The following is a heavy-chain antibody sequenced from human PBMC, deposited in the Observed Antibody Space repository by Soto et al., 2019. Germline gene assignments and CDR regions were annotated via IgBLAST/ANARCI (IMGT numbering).Heavy chain of an antibody. D-gene: IGHD3-9*01. V-gene: IGHV3-66*01. J-gene: IGHJ6*02. CDR2: IFSGGGT. Sequence: SLRLSCAASGFTVSSNYMSWVRQPPGRGLEWVAVIFSGGGTEYADSVKDRSTISRDKSKNTLWLQMNSLRVEDTAVYYCARGPRYYYYGMDVWGQGTTVTVSS. CDR3: ARGPRYYYYGMDV. CDR1: GFTVSSNY.